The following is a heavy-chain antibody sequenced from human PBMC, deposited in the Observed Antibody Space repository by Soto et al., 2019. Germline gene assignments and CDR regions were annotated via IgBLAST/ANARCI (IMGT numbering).Heavy chain of an antibody. V-gene: IGHV1-18*01. D-gene: IGHD2-2*02. CDR2: ISAYNGNT. CDR3: ARDRMRYCISTSCYRNYYGMDV. J-gene: IGHJ6*02. Sequence: QVQLVQSGAEVKKPGASVKVSCKASGYTFTSYGISWVRQAPGQGLEWMGWISAYNGNTNYAQKLQGRVTMTTDTSTSTADMELRSLRSDDTAVYYCARDRMRYCISTSCYRNYYGMDVWGQGTTVTVSS. CDR1: GYTFTSYG.